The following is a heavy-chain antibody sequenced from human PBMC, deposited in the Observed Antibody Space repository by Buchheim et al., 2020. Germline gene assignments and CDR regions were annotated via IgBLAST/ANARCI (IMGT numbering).Heavy chain of an antibody. D-gene: IGHD2-21*02. Sequence: EVQLVESGGGLVQPGGSLRLSCAASGFTFSRYRMHWVRQAPGKGLVWVSRINSDGSSTNYADSVKGRFTISRDNAKNTLYLQVNSLRAEDTAVYYCARRQVTGYYGMDVWGQGTT. CDR3: ARRQVTGYYGMDV. V-gene: IGHV3-74*01. J-gene: IGHJ6*02. CDR1: GFTFSRYR. CDR2: INSDGSST.